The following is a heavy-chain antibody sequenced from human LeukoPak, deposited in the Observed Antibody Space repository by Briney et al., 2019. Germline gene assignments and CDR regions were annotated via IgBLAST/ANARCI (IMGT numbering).Heavy chain of an antibody. CDR2: ISGSGGGT. V-gene: IGHV3-23*01. CDR1: GLTFSSIA. D-gene: IGHD1-26*01. CDR3: AKDLGRYRNNFFDY. J-gene: IGHJ4*02. Sequence: PGGSLRLSCAASGLTFSSIAMSWVRQAPDKGLEWVSTISGSGGGTYYADSVKGRFTISRDDSKNTLYLQMNSLRADDTAVYYCAKDLGRYRNNFFDYWGQGNLVTVSS.